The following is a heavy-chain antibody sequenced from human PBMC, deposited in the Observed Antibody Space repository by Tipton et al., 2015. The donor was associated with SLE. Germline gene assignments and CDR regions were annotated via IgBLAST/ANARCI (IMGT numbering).Heavy chain of an antibody. CDR2: ITWNGRSV. D-gene: IGHD6-13*01. CDR1: GFTFDDYA. J-gene: IGHJ3*02. Sequence: SLRLSCAASGFTFDDYAMHWVRQAPGKGLEWVSSITWNGRSVGYADSVRGRFTISRDNAKNSLVLQMNSLRAEDTALYFCARAFASGSWERDAFDIWGPGTMVTVSS. CDR3: ARAFASGSWERDAFDI. V-gene: IGHV3-9*01.